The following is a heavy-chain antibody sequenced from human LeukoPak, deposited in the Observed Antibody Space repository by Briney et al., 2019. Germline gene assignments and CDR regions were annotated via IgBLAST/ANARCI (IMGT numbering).Heavy chain of an antibody. CDR1: GGSFSGYY. D-gene: IGHD3-22*01. CDR3: GRAPSPTMIVVGGGVFFDY. CDR2: INHSGST. J-gene: IGHJ4*02. Sequence: PSETLSLTCAVYGGSFSGYYWSWIRQPPGKGLEWIGEINHSGSTNYNPSLKSRVTISVDTSKNQFSLKLSYVTAADTAVYYCGRAPSPTMIVVGGGVFFDYWGQGTLVTVSS. V-gene: IGHV4-34*01.